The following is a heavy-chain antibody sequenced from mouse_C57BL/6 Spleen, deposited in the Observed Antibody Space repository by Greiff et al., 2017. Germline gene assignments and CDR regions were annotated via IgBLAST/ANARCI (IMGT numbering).Heavy chain of an antibody. V-gene: IGHV3-6*01. Sequence: ESGPGLVKPSQSLSLTCSVTGYSITSGYYWNWIRQFPGNKLEWMGYISYDGSNNYNQTLKNRISITRDTSTNQFFLKLNSVSTEDTATYYCARGPTTWTFDYWGQGTTLTVSS. CDR1: GYSITSGYY. CDR3: ARGPTTWTFDY. D-gene: IGHD1-1*01. CDR2: ISYDGSN. J-gene: IGHJ2*01.